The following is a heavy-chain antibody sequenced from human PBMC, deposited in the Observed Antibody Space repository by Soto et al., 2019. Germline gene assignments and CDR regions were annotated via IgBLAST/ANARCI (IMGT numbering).Heavy chain of an antibody. D-gene: IGHD3-10*02. CDR1: GYTFTSYG. V-gene: IGHV1-18*01. J-gene: IGHJ4*02. CDR2: ISAHNGNT. CDR3: ERGMYGEY. Sequence: QVHLVQSGAEVKKPGASVKVSCKASGYTFTSYGITWVRQAPGQGLEWMGWISAHNGNTDYAQKLQGRVIVTRDTSTSTAYMELRSLRSDDTAVYYCERGMYGEYWGQGALVTVSS.